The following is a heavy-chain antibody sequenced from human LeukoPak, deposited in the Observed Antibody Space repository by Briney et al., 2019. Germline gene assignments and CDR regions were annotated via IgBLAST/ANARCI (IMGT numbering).Heavy chain of an antibody. CDR3: ARGSLLGDSSGYYYDLYYYYYMDV. CDR2: ISYDGSNK. D-gene: IGHD3-22*01. J-gene: IGHJ6*03. Sequence: GSLRLSCAASGFTFSSYGMHWVRQAPGKGLEWVAVISYDGSNKYYADSVKGRFTISRDNSKNTLYLQMNSLRSEDTAVYYCARGSLLGDSSGYYYDLYYYYYMDVWGKGTTVTVSS. CDR1: GFTFSSYG. V-gene: IGHV3-30*03.